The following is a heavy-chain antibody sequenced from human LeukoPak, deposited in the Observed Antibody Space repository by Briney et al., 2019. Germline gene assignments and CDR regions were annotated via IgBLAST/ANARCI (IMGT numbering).Heavy chain of an antibody. D-gene: IGHD3-22*01. V-gene: IGHV1-18*01. J-gene: IGHJ4*02. CDR3: ARPYYDSSAPPYDY. CDR2: ISAYNGNT. Sequence: GASVKVSCKASGYTFTSYGISWVRQAPGQGLEWMGWISAYNGNTNYAQKLQGRVTMTTDTSTSTAYMELRSLRSDDTAVYYCARPYYDSSAPPYDYWGQGTQVTVSS. CDR1: GYTFTSYG.